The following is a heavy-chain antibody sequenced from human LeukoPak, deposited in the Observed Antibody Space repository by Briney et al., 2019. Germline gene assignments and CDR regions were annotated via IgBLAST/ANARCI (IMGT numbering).Heavy chain of an antibody. CDR1: GGSISSYY. CDR2: IYTSGST. V-gene: IGHV4-4*07. J-gene: IGHJ6*04. D-gene: IGHD4-17*01. Sequence: PSETLSLTCTVSGGSISSYYWSWVRQPAGKGREWIGRIYTSGSTNYNPSLKSRVTMSVDTSKNQFSLKLSSVTAADTAVYYCARQRQPVTLTVTTFFRRRAMDVWGKGTTVTISS. CDR3: ARQRQPVTLTVTTFFRRRAMDV.